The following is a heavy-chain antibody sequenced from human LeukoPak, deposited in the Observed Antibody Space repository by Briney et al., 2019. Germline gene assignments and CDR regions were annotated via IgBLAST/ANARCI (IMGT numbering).Heavy chain of an antibody. CDR3: ARGDYYGSGSYEGLFDY. D-gene: IGHD3-10*01. Sequence: GGSLRLSCAASGFTFSDYYMSWIRQAPGKGLEWVSYIGSSGSTIYYADSVKGRFTISRDNAKNSLYLQMNSLRAEDTAVYYCARGDYYGSGSYEGLFDYWGQGTLVTVSS. J-gene: IGHJ4*02. CDR2: IGSSGSTI. CDR1: GFTFSDYY. V-gene: IGHV3-11*04.